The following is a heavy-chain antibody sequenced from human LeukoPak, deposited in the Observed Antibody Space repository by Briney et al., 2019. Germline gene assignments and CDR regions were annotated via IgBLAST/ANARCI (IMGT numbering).Heavy chain of an antibody. Sequence: PGGSLRLSCAASGFTFSDFWMTWVRQAPGKGLEWVANIKQDGSIIWYVDSVKGRFTISRDNAKNSLYLQMNSLRTDDTAVYYCASKGLPDHWGQGTLVTVSS. J-gene: IGHJ4*02. CDR2: IKQDGSII. V-gene: IGHV3-7*01. CDR1: GFTFSDFW. CDR3: ASKGLPDH.